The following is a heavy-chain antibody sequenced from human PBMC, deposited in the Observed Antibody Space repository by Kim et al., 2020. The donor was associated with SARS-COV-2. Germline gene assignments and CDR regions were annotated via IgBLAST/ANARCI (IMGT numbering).Heavy chain of an antibody. CDR1: GYSFTSYW. CDR3: ARRPQANEYDYVWGSYRYPRFHFDY. Sequence: GESLKISCKGSGYSFTSYWIGWVRQMPGKGLEWMGIIYPGDSDTRYSPSFQGQVTISADKSISTAYLQWSSLKASDTAMYYCARRPQANEYDYVWGSYRYPRFHFDYWGQGTLVSVSS. CDR2: IYPGDSDT. J-gene: IGHJ4*02. V-gene: IGHV5-51*01. D-gene: IGHD3-16*02.